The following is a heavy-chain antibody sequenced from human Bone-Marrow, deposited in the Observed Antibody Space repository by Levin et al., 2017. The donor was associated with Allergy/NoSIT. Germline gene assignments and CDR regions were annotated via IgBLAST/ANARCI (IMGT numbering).Heavy chain of an antibody. CDR2: ITSSSSYI. Sequence: GESLKISCAASGFIFSSYTMNWVRQAPGKGLEWVSSITSSSSYIFYGDSVKGRFTISRDNAKKSLYLQMNSLRAEDTAVYYCARDHDWSSSSGAFDIWGQGTMVTVSS. CDR1: GFIFSSYT. CDR3: ARDHDWSSSSGAFDI. D-gene: IGHD6-6*01. V-gene: IGHV3-21*01. J-gene: IGHJ3*02.